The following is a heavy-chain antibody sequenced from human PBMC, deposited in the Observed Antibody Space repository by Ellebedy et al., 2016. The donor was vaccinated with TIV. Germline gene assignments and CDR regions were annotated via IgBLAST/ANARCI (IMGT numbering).Heavy chain of an antibody. D-gene: IGHD5-18*01. J-gene: IGHJ4*02. CDR2: IWYDGSNK. Sequence: GESLKISCAASGFTFSSYGMHWVRQAPGKGLEWVAVIWYDGSNKYYADSVKGRFTISRDNSKTTLYLQMNSLRAEDTAVYYCARDRSAVQLWFGFDYWGQGTLVTVSS. CDR1: GFTFSSYG. CDR3: ARDRSAVQLWFGFDY. V-gene: IGHV3-33*08.